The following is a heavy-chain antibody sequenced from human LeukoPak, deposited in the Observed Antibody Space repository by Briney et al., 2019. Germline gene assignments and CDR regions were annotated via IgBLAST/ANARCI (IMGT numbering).Heavy chain of an antibody. Sequence: GGSLRLSCAASGFTFSDYWTSWVRQAPGKGLEWVANIKQDGSQKYYVDSMKGRFTISRDNAKNSLYLQMNSLRAEDTAVYYCARKGLPDYWGQGTLVTVSS. J-gene: IGHJ4*02. D-gene: IGHD2-15*01. CDR3: ARKGLPDY. V-gene: IGHV3-7*01. CDR2: IKQDGSQK. CDR1: GFTFSDYW.